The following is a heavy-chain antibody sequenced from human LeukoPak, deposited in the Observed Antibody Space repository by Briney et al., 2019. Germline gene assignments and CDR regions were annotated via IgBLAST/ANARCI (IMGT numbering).Heavy chain of an antibody. Sequence: PGGSLRLSCAASGFTFSSYVMHWVRQAPGKGLEWVAIISYDGSNEYYADSVKGRFTISRDNAKNSLYLQMNSLRAEDTAVYYCASPYSSRWYELCYWGQGTLVTVSS. CDR3: ASPYSSRWYELCY. V-gene: IGHV3-30*04. D-gene: IGHD6-13*01. CDR1: GFTFSSYV. CDR2: ISYDGSNE. J-gene: IGHJ4*02.